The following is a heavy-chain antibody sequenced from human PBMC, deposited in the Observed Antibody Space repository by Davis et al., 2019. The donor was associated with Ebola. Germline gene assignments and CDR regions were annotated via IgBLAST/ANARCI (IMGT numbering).Heavy chain of an antibody. D-gene: IGHD4-17*01. J-gene: IGHJ5*02. CDR2: IKQDGSEK. CDR1: GFTFSSYW. Sequence: GESLKISCAASGFTFSSYWMSWVRQAPGKGLEWVANIKQDGSEKYYVDSVKGRFTISRDNAKNSLYLQMNSLRAEDTAVYFCARERHGDYHTVGKNWFDPWGQGTLVTVSS. CDR3: ARERHGDYHTVGKNWFDP. V-gene: IGHV3-7*01.